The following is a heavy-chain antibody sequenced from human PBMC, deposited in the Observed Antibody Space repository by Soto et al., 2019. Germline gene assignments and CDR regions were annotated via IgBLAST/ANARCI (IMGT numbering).Heavy chain of an antibody. J-gene: IGHJ6*02. V-gene: IGHV1-69*06. CDR2: NIPIFGTP. Sequence: QLVQSGAEVKKPGSSLKVSCKAAGFAFSNHAISWVRQAPGQGLEWMGGNIPIFGTPMYAQDFKGRVTITADKSMSTVYMELSSLRAEVTDVYYCARWEKGDVYRYGPYPYYYGSLSVLSQGSTGTVSS. CDR3: ARWEKGDVYRYGPYPYYYGSLSV. D-gene: IGHD5-18*01. CDR1: GFAFSNHA.